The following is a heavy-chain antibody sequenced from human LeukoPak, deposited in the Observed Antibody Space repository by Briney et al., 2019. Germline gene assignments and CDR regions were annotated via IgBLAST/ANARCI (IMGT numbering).Heavy chain of an antibody. V-gene: IGHV4-30-2*01. D-gene: IGHD6-6*01. J-gene: IGHJ4*02. CDR3: ARSGSALDYFDH. CDR2: FLHTETT. Sequence: SQTLSLTCTVSGDSISNGSYYWSWIRQPPGKGLEWIGYFLHTETTYYNPSLRSRVTISVDRSKKQVSLDLSSVTAAGTAVYYCARSGSALDYFDHWGLGTLVTVSS. CDR1: GDSISNGSYY.